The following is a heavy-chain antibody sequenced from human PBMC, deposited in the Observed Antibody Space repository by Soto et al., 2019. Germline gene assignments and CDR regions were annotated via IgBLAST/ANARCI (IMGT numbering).Heavy chain of an antibody. CDR1: GFTFSSYW. V-gene: IGHV3-74*01. Sequence: QCGGSLRLSCVASGFTFSSYWMHWVRQAPGKGLVWVSRMNSDGTTINYADSVKGRFTISRDNARNTLYQQMNSLRAEDTAVYYCAKVALLWFGELSGREDWFDPWGQGTLVTVSS. D-gene: IGHD3-10*01. CDR3: AKVALLWFGELSGREDWFDP. CDR2: MNSDGTTI. J-gene: IGHJ5*02.